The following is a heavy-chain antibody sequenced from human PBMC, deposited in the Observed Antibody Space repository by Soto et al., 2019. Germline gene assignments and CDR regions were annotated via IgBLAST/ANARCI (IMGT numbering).Heavy chain of an antibody. CDR2: ISGSGGST. CDR3: AKALGIGSWYFDL. V-gene: IGHV3-23*01. Sequence: GGSLRLSCAASGFTFSSYAMSWVRQAPGKGLEWVSAISGSGGSTYYADSVKGRFTISRDNSKNTLYLQMNSLRAEDTAVYSCAKALGIGSWYFDLWGRGTLVTVSS. CDR1: GFTFSSYA. D-gene: IGHD7-27*01. J-gene: IGHJ2*01.